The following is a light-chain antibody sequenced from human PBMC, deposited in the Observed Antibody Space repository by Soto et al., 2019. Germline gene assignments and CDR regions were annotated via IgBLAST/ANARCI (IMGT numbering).Light chain of an antibody. CDR2: GAS. V-gene: IGKV3-20*01. CDR3: QRDGRSRT. Sequence: EIVLTQSPGTLSLSPGERATLSCRASQSVSSSHLAWYQQKPGQAPRLLLSGASSRATGIPDRFTGRGSGTDFTLPIISIQPEDFAVYYCHQRDGRSRTFGGGTKVDIK. CDR1: QSVSSSH. J-gene: IGKJ4*01.